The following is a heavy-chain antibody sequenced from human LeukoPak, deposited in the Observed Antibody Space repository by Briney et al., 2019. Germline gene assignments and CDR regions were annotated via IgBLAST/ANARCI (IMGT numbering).Heavy chain of an antibody. CDR3: ARNEVFSMTVVLTSGHDAFEI. CDR2: INHSGSV. J-gene: IGHJ3*02. CDR1: AXSFSGHY. Sequence: SETLSLTCAVSAXSFSGHYGSWIRQPPGKGLEWIGEINHSGSVNYNPSLKSRATISLDTSKKQFSLKVTSVTAAETAVYYCARNEVFSMTVVLTSGHDAFEIWSPGTMVTVSS. D-gene: IGHD3-22*01. V-gene: IGHV4-34*01.